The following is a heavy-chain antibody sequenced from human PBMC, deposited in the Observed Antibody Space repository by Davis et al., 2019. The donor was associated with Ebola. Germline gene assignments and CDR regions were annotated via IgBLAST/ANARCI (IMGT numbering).Heavy chain of an antibody. D-gene: IGHD3-22*01. CDR3: ARLVALYDNSGYAYFDY. V-gene: IGHV4-61*01. CDR1: GGSISSSSYY. Sequence: MPGGSLRLSCTVSGGSISSSSYYWSWIRQPPGKGLEWIGYIYYSGFTNYNPSLKSRVTTSIDTSNSQFSLKLKSVTAADTAVYYCARLVALYDNSGYAYFDYWGQGTLVTVAS. CDR2: IYYSGFT. J-gene: IGHJ4*02.